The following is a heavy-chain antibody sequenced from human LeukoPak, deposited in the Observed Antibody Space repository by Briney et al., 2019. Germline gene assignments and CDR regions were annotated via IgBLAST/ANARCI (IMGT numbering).Heavy chain of an antibody. CDR1: GYSFTSYW. V-gene: IGHV5-51*01. J-gene: IGHJ5*02. D-gene: IGHD2-2*02. CDR3: ARLPAAIRGVWFDP. CDR2: IYPGGSDT. Sequence: GESLKISCKCSGYSFTSYWIGWVRQIPGQGLEWMGIIYPGGSDTKYSPSFQGQVTISADKSISTAYLQGRSLNAWDTAMYYCARLPAAIRGVWFDPWGQGTLVTVSS.